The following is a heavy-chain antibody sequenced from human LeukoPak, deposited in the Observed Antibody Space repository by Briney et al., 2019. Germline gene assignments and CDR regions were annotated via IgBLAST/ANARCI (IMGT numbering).Heavy chain of an antibody. J-gene: IGHJ6*03. D-gene: IGHD4-23*01. CDR1: GYTFTSYD. CDR2: MNPNSGNT. V-gene: IGHV1-8*03. CDR3: ARGFRNSGRYFFYYYYMDV. Sequence: ASVKVSCKASGYTFTSYDINRVRQATGQGLEWMGWMNPNSGNTGYAQKFQGRVTITRNTSISTAYMELSSLRSEDTAVYYCARGFRNSGRYFFYYYYMDVWGKGTTVTVSS.